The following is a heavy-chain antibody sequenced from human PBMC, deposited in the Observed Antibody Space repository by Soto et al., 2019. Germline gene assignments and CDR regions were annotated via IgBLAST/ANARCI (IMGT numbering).Heavy chain of an antibody. CDR3: AESPPIFPDDVFAI. CDR1: GDTFSSFT. CDR2: IIPVLGIA. Sequence: SVKVSCKTSGDTFSSFTLSWVRQAPGQGLEWMGRIIPVLGIATYAQRFQDRVTITADTSTNTAYMEITSLRSDDTAMYYCAESPPIFPDDVFAIWGQGTMVTVSS. J-gene: IGHJ3*02. D-gene: IGHD2-21*01. V-gene: IGHV1-69*02.